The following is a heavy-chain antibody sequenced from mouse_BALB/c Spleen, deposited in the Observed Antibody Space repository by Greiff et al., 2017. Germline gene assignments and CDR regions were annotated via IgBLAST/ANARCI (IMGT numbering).Heavy chain of an antibody. CDR3: TRPGRHQYFDV. D-gene: IGHD3-1*01. Sequence: EVMLVESGGGLVQPGGSMKLSCVASGFTFSNYWMNWVRQSPEKGLEWVAEIRLKSNNYATHYAESVKGRFTISRDDSKSSVYLQMNNLRAEDTGIYYCTRPGRHQYFDVWGAGTTVTVSS. CDR2: IRLKSNNYAT. CDR1: GFTFSNYW. J-gene: IGHJ1*01. V-gene: IGHV6-6*02.